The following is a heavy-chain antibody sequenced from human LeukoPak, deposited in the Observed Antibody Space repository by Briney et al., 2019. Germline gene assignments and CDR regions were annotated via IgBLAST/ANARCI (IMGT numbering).Heavy chain of an antibody. CDR3: ASSSVY. J-gene: IGHJ4*02. CDR1: GFTFSSYV. CDR2: IYSGGST. V-gene: IGHV3-66*01. Sequence: GGSLRLSCAASGFTFSSYVMHWVRQAPGKGLEWVSIIYSGGSTYYADSVKGRFTISRDNSKNTLYLQMSSLRAEDTAVYYCASSSVYWGQGTLVTVSS.